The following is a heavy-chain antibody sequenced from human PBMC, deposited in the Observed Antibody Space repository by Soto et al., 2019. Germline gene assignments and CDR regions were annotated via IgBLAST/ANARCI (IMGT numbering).Heavy chain of an antibody. CDR1: GFTFRTHA. J-gene: IGHJ4*02. V-gene: IGHV3-30-3*01. CDR3: ARDQTGITTAGGGRIDH. Sequence: QVQLVESGGGVVQPGRSLRLSCAASGFTFRTHAMHWVRQAPSKGLECVAIVSFDGSNKYYADSVKGRFTISRDNSKNTLYLQMSGLTPEDTAFYYCARDQTGITTAGGGRIDHWGQGTLVTVSS. CDR2: VSFDGSNK. D-gene: IGHD6-13*01.